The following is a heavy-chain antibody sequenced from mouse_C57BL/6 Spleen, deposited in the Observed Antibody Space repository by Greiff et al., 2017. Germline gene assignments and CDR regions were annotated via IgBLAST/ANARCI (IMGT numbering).Heavy chain of an antibody. CDR3: TRGYDGYYGYFDV. CDR1: GYTFTDYE. D-gene: IGHD2-3*01. V-gene: IGHV1-15*01. CDR2: IDPETGGT. J-gene: IGHJ1*03. Sequence: VKLQQSGAELVRPGASVTLSCKASGYTFTDYEMHWVKQTPVHGLEWIGAIDPETGGTAYNQKFKGKAILTADKSSSTAYMELRSLTSEDSAVYYCTRGYDGYYGYFDVWGTGTTVTVSS.